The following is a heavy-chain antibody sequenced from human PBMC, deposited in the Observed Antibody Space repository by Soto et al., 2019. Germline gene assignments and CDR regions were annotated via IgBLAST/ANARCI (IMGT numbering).Heavy chain of an antibody. Sequence: VASVKVSCTASGCTLSSYTISWVRQAPGQGLEWMGRIIPILGIANYAQKFQGRVTITADKSTSTAYMELSSLRSEATAVYYCARGGGNPMYFDLWGRGTLVTVSS. V-gene: IGHV1-69*02. CDR3: ARGGGNPMYFDL. CDR2: IIPILGIA. CDR1: GCTLSSYT. D-gene: IGHD2-15*01. J-gene: IGHJ2*01.